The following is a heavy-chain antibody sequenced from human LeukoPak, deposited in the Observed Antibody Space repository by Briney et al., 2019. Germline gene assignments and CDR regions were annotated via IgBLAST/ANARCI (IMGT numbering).Heavy chain of an antibody. D-gene: IGHD6-13*01. CDR1: GYTFTGYY. Sequence: ASVKVSCKASGYTFTGYYMHWVRQAPGQGLEWMGWINPNSGGTNYAQKFQGRVTMTRDTSISTAYMELSRLRSDDTAVYYCARAPYSSSWYGNWFDPWGQGTLVTVSS. CDR2: INPNSGGT. CDR3: ARAPYSSSWYGNWFDP. J-gene: IGHJ5*02. V-gene: IGHV1-2*02.